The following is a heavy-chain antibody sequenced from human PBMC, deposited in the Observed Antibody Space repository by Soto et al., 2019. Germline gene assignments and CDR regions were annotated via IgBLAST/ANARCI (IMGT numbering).Heavy chain of an antibody. D-gene: IGHD2-2*01. Sequence: GASVKVSCKASGYTFTSYGISWVRQAPGQGLEWMGWISAYNGNTNYARKLQGRVTMTTDTSTSTAYMELRSLRSDDTAVYYCARDSHRGYCSSTSCYVHPSHFDYWGQGTLVTVSS. J-gene: IGHJ4*02. CDR1: GYTFTSYG. CDR2: ISAYNGNT. CDR3: ARDSHRGYCSSTSCYVHPSHFDY. V-gene: IGHV1-18*01.